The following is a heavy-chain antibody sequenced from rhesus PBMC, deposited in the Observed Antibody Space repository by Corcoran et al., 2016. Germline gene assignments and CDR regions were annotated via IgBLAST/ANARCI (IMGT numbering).Heavy chain of an antibody. CDR2: ISYSWHT. V-gene: IGHV4-122*02. CDR1: GYSISSGYG. Sequence: QLQLQESGPGLVKPSETLSLTCAVSGYSISSGYGWSWIRQSPGKGLEWIAFISYSWHTSYNPSLKSRVTISRDTSKNLFSLNLNSVTAADTAVYYCVRDNNNYVYWYFDLWGPGTPITISS. J-gene: IGHJ2*01. D-gene: IGHD3-22*01. CDR3: VRDNNNYVYWYFDL.